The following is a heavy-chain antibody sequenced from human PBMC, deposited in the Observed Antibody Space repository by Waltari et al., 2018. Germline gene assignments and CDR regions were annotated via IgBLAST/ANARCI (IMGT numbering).Heavy chain of an antibody. V-gene: IGHV3-23*01. CDR1: GFPFSSYA. Sequence: EVQLLESGGDLVQPGGSLRLSCAASGFPFSSYAMTWVRQAPGKGLEWVSAITGSGRDTNYADSVKGRFTVSRDNSKNTLSLQMNSLRAEDTAVYYCAKTGNSDSRWHFDYWGLGTLVTVSS. J-gene: IGHJ4*02. CDR2: ITGSGRDT. CDR3: AKTGNSDSRWHFDY. D-gene: IGHD3-22*01.